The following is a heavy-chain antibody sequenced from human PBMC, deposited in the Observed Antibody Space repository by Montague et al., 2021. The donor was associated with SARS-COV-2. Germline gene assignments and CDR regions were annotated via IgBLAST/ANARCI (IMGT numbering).Heavy chain of an antibody. CDR1: GGSISSGGYY. V-gene: IGHV4-31*03. J-gene: IGHJ5*02. D-gene: IGHD3-22*01. CDR3: ASVRARITMIVVVINGGFDP. CDR2: IYYSGST. Sequence: TLSLTCTVSGGSISSGGYYWSWIRQPPGKGLEWIGYIYYSGSTYYNPSLKSRVTISVDTSKNQFSLKLSSVSAADTAVYYCASVRARITMIVVVINGGFDPWGQGTLVTVSS.